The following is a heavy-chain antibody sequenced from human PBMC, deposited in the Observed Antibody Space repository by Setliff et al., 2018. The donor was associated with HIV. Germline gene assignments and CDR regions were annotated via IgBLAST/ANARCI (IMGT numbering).Heavy chain of an antibody. Sequence: SETLSLTCAVSGFSINSGYSWDWIRQSPGKGLEWIGALYNSGSTYYNPSLKSRVTISVDTSKNHFSLKLTSVTAADTAVYYCARGLIAATGTWFDPWGQGILVTVSS. V-gene: IGHV4-38-2*01. CDR3: ARGLIAATGTWFDP. CDR1: GFSINSGYS. J-gene: IGHJ5*02. D-gene: IGHD6-13*01. CDR2: LYNSGST.